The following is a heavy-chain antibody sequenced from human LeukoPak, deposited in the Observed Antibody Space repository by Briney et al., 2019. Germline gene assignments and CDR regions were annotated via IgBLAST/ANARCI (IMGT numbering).Heavy chain of an antibody. J-gene: IGHJ4*02. CDR3: APREDILTGYLLLDY. CDR2: ISGSGGST. V-gene: IGHV3-23*01. D-gene: IGHD3-9*01. Sequence: PGGSLRLSCAASGFTFNTYGMSWVRQAPGKGLEWVSAISGSGGSTYYADSVKGRFTISRDNSKNTLYLQMNSLRAEDTAVYYCAPREDILTGYLLLDYWGQGTLVTVSS. CDR1: GFTFNTYG.